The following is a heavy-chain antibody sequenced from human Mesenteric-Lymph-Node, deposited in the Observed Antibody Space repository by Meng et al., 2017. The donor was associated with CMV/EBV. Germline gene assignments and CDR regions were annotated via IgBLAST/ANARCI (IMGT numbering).Heavy chain of an antibody. CDR2: INTGGTST. Sequence: GESLKISCAASRFTFSNYWIHWVRQAPGQGLAWVSRINTGGTSTYSADSVKGRFTISRDNSKNTLYLQMNSLRTEDTAVYYCAKDERFGAINFDHWGQGTLVTVSS. CDR1: RFTFSNYW. CDR3: AKDERFGAINFDH. J-gene: IGHJ4*02. V-gene: IGHV3-74*01. D-gene: IGHD3-16*01.